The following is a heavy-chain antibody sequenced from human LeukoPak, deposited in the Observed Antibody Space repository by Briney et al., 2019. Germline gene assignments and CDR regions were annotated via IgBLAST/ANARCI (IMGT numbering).Heavy chain of an antibody. CDR3: AREVQVVPAATHYYYYYMDV. J-gene: IGHJ6*03. CDR1: GGTFGSYA. V-gene: IGHV1-69*13. D-gene: IGHD2-2*01. CDR2: IIPIFGTA. Sequence: ASVKVSCKASGGTFGSYAISWVRQAPGQGLEWMGGIIPIFGTANYAQKFQRRVTITADESTSTAYMELSSLRSEDTAVYYCAREVQVVPAATHYYYYYMDVWGKGTTVTVSS.